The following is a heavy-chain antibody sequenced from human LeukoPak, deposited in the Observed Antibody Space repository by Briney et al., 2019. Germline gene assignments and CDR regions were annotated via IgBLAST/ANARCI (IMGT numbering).Heavy chain of an antibody. V-gene: IGHV4-30-4*08. CDR1: GGSISSGDSY. D-gene: IGHD1-26*01. Sequence: SETLSLTCTVSGGSISSGDSYWSWIRQPPGKGLEWIGYIYYSGSTYYNPSLKSRVTISVDTSKNQFALKLSSVTAADTAVYYCGRDRGGATWFDYWGQGTLVTVSS. CDR2: IYYSGST. J-gene: IGHJ4*02. CDR3: GRDRGGATWFDY.